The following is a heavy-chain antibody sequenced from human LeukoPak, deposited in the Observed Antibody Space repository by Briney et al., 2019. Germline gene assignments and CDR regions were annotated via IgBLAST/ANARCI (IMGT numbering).Heavy chain of an antibody. D-gene: IGHD3-9*01. CDR3: ATGGRDILTGYSNWFDP. Sequence: GASVKVSCKASGYTFTGYFIHWVRQAPGQGLEWMGIINPSGGSTSYAQKFQGRVTMTRDTSTSTVYMELSSLRSEDTAVYYCATGGRDILTGYSNWFDPWGQGTLVTVSS. CDR2: INPSGGST. CDR1: GYTFTGYF. J-gene: IGHJ5*02. V-gene: IGHV1-46*01.